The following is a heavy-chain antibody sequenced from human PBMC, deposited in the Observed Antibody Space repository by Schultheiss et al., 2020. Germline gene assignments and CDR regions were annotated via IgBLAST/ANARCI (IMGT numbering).Heavy chain of an antibody. CDR1: GFTFDDYG. J-gene: IGHJ5*02. Sequence: GGSLRLSCAASGFTFDDYGMSWVRQAPGKGLEWVSGINWNGGSTGYADSVKGRFTISRDNAKNSLYLQMNSLRAEDTAVYYCARYGSGTSRAGWFDPWGQGTLVTVSS. CDR2: INWNGGST. D-gene: IGHD3-10*01. V-gene: IGHV3-20*04. CDR3: ARYGSGTSRAGWFDP.